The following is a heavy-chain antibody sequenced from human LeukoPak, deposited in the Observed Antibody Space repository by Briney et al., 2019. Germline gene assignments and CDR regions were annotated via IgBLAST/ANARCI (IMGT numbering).Heavy chain of an antibody. CDR2: IYYTGST. V-gene: IGHV4-39*02. CDR1: GGSVSSGSYY. Sequence: SETLSLTCTVSGGSVSSGSYYWSWIRQPPGKGLEWIGSIYYTGSTYYNPSLKSRVTVSADTSKNHFSLKLTSVTAADTAVYYCARDRACSNGVCSYFDYWGQGTVVTVSS. J-gene: IGHJ4*02. CDR3: ARDRACSNGVCSYFDY. D-gene: IGHD2-8*01.